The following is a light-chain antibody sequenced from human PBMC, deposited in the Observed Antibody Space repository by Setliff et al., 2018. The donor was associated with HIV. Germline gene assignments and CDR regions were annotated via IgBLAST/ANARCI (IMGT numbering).Light chain of an antibody. V-gene: IGLV2-11*01. Sequence: QPRSVSGSPGQSVTMSCTGTSSDVGGYNYVSWYQQHPGKAPKLMIYGVSKRPSGVPDRFSGSKSGNTAFLTISGLQGEDEADYYCCSYAGSYNWVFGGGTKVTVL. CDR1: SSDVGGYNY. J-gene: IGLJ3*02. CDR3: CSYAGSYNWV. CDR2: GVS.